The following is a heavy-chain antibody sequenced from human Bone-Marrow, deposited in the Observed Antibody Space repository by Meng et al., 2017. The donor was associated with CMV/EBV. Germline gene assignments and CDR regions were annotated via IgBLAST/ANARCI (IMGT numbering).Heavy chain of an antibody. CDR3: ARGGSQLLFDAFVI. Sequence: GGSLRLSCAASGFTFSSYAIHWVRQAPGKGLEWVTVISSHGSNTYYTDSVKGRFTFSRDNSKNTLYLQMNSLRAEDTAVYYCARGGSQLLFDAFVIWGQGTMVTVSS. CDR1: GFTFSSYA. D-gene: IGHD2-2*01. CDR2: ISSHGSNT. V-gene: IGHV3-30-3*01. J-gene: IGHJ3*02.